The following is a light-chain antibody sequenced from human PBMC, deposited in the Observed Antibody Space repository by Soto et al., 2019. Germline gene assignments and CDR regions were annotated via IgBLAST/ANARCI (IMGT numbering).Light chain of an antibody. V-gene: IGKV1-39*01. CDR1: QSISSY. CDR3: QQSYSTPIT. Sequence: DIQMTQYPHSLSASVGDRVTITCRASQSISSYLNWYQQKPGKAPKLLIYAASSLQSGVPSRFSGSGSGTDFTLTISSLQPEDFASYYCQQSYSTPITFGQGARLAIK. CDR2: AAS. J-gene: IGKJ5*01.